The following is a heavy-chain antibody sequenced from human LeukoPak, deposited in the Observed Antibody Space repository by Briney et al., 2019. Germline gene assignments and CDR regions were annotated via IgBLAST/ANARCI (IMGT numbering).Heavy chain of an antibody. D-gene: IGHD3-10*01. CDR2: ISYDGSNK. V-gene: IGHV3-30-3*01. CDR3: AKEYDSGGYGANFDY. CDR1: GFTFSSYA. Sequence: GGSLRLSCAASGFTFSSYAMHWVRQAPGKGLEWVAVISYDGSNKYYADSVKGRFTISRDNSKNTMYLQMNSLRAEDTAVYYCAKEYDSGGYGANFDYWGQGTLVTVSS. J-gene: IGHJ4*02.